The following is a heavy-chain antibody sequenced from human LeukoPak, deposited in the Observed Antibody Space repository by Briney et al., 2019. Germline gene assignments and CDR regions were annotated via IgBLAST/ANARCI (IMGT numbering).Heavy chain of an antibody. Sequence: GGSLRLSCAASRFIFSSYAMNWVRKAPGEGLEWVSSISGSGGSTYYADSVKGRFTFSRDNSKNTLYLQMNSLRAEDTAVYYCAKTPSSGYYFDQWGQGTLVTVSS. CDR2: ISGSGGST. CDR3: AKTPSSGYYFDQ. CDR1: RFIFSSYA. V-gene: IGHV3-23*01. J-gene: IGHJ4*02. D-gene: IGHD5-12*01.